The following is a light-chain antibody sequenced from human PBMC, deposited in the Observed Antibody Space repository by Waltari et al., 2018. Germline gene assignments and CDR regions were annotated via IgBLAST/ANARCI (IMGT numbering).Light chain of an antibody. CDR2: DVS. Sequence: QSALTQPASVSGSPGQSITISCTGTSSAVGSYNLVSWYQQHPGKAPKVMIYDVSERPSGVSNRFSGSKSANTASLTISGLQAEDEGDYYCCSYAGSATWVFGGGTKLTVL. V-gene: IGLV2-23*02. CDR3: CSYAGSATWV. CDR1: SSAVGSYNL. J-gene: IGLJ3*02.